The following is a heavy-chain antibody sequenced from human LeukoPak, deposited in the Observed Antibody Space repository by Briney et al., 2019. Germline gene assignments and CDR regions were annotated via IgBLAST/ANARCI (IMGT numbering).Heavy chain of an antibody. D-gene: IGHD4-11*01. CDR1: RGSMSDYY. J-gene: IGHJ4*02. CDR3: ARAPTESTTAY. CDR2: IHFSGST. Sequence: PSETLSLTCTVSRGSMSDYYWSWIRQSAGRGLEWIGRIHFSGSTNYNPSLKSRVTMSLDTSKKQVSLRLTSVIAADTAIYYCARAPTESTTAYWGQGALVTVSS. V-gene: IGHV4-4*07.